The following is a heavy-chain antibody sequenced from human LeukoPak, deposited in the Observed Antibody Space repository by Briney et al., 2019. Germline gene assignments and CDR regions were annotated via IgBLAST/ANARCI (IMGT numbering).Heavy chain of an antibody. CDR3: ARGHSSSWYWFDP. CDR2: IYSGGST. CDR1: GFTFSDFW. Sequence: GGSLRLSCAASGFTFSDFWMHWVRQAPGKGLEWVSVIYSGGSTYYADSVKGRFTISRDNSKNTLYLQMNSLRAEDTAVYYCARGHSSSWYWFDPWGQGTLVTVSS. D-gene: IGHD6-13*01. V-gene: IGHV3-66*01. J-gene: IGHJ5*02.